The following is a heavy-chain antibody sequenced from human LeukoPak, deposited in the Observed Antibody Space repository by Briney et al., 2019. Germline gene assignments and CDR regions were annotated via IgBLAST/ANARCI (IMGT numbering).Heavy chain of an antibody. V-gene: IGHV4-38-2*02. CDR2: IYHSGST. Sequence: SETLSLTCTVSGYSISSGYYWGWIRQPPGKGLEWIGSIYHSGSTYYNPSLKSRVTISVDTSKNQFSLKLSSVTAADTAVYYCARHPTPTGDRGAFDIWGQGTMVTVSS. J-gene: IGHJ3*02. D-gene: IGHD7-27*01. CDR3: ARHPTPTGDRGAFDI. CDR1: GYSISSGYY.